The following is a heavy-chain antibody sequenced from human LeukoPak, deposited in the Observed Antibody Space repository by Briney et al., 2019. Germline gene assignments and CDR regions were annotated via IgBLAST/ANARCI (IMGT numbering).Heavy chain of an antibody. V-gene: IGHV4-34*01. Sequence: PSETLSLTCAVYGGSFSGYYWSWIRQPPGKGLEWIGEINHSGSTNYNPSLKSRVTISVDTSKNQFSLKLSSVTAADTAVYYCARVRYSSGWHYYYYYYMDVWGQGTTITVSS. CDR1: GGSFSGYY. J-gene: IGHJ6*03. D-gene: IGHD6-19*01. CDR2: INHSGST. CDR3: ARVRYSSGWHYYYYYYMDV.